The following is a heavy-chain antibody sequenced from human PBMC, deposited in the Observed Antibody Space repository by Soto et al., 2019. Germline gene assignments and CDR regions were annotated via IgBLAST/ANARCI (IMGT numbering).Heavy chain of an antibody. CDR1: GFTFDDYA. V-gene: IGHV3-9*01. CDR2: ISWNSGSI. D-gene: IGHD3-3*01. J-gene: IGHJ4*02. Sequence: GGSLRLSCAASGFTFDDYAMHWVRQAPGKGLEWVSGISWNSGSIGYADSVKGRFTISRDNAKNSLYLQMNSLRAEDTALYYCAKSMGFYYFDYWGQGTLVTVSS. CDR3: AKSMGFYYFDY.